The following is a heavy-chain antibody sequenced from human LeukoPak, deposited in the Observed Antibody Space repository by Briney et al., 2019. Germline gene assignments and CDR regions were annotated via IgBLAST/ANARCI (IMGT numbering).Heavy chain of an antibody. V-gene: IGHV3-23*01. J-gene: IGHJ5*02. CDR1: GFTFSSYA. Sequence: SGGSLRLPCAASGFTFSSYAMSWVRQAPGKGLEWVSAISGSGGSTYYADSVKGRFTISRDNSKNTLYLQMDSLRAEDTAVYYCAKEPHYGGNNWFDPWGQGTLVTVSS. CDR2: ISGSGGST. D-gene: IGHD4-23*01. CDR3: AKEPHYGGNNWFDP.